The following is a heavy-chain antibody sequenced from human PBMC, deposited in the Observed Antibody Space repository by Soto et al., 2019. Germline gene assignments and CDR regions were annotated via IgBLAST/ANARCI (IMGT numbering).Heavy chain of an antibody. J-gene: IGHJ4*01. CDR1: GFTFSSNA. CDR3: ADNGFRSGPPADY. Sequence: EVQLLESGGGLVQPGGSLRLSCAGSGFTFSSNAMSWVRQAPGKGLEWVSGISGSGGSTYYADSVKGRFTISRDNSRNTLYLQMNSLRVEDTAIYYCADNGFRSGPPADYWGHGTLVTVSS. D-gene: IGHD3-3*01. V-gene: IGHV3-23*01. CDR2: ISGSGGST.